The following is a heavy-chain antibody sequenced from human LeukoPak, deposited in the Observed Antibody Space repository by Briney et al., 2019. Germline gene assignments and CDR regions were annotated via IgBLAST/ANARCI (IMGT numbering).Heavy chain of an antibody. CDR1: GYTFTSYD. D-gene: IGHD2-2*01. V-gene: IGHV1-8*01. J-gene: IGHJ4*02. CDR2: MNPNSGNT. CDR3: ARRRCSSTSCYGVFDY. Sequence: WASVKVSCKASGYTFTSYDINWVRQATGQGLEWMGWMNPNSGNTGYAQKFQGRVTMTRNTSISTAYMELSTLRSEDTAVYYCARRRCSSTSCYGVFDYWGQGTLVAVSS.